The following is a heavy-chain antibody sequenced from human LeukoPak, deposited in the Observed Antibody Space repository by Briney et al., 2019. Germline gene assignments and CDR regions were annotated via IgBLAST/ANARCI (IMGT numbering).Heavy chain of an antibody. Sequence: ASVKVSCKASGYTFTSYGISWVRQAPGQGLEWMGWISAYNGNTNYAQKLQGRVTMTTDTSTSTAYMELSSLRSEDTAVYYCATGFKLEPPSSFDYWGQGTLVTVSS. D-gene: IGHD1-14*01. CDR2: ISAYNGNT. J-gene: IGHJ4*02. CDR1: GYTFTSYG. V-gene: IGHV1-18*01. CDR3: ATGFKLEPPSSFDY.